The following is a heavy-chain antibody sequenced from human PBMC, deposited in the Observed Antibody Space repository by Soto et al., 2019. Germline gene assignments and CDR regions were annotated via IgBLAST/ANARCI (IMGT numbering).Heavy chain of an antibody. Sequence: QLQLQESGPGLVKPSETLSLTCTVSGGSISSSSYYWGWIRQPPGKGLEWIGSIYYSGSTYYNPSLKSRVTIAVDTSQTPTSLRLRSVTAADTALYHRATHSPAIVVPAAGPWAFEIWGPGTMITVSS. J-gene: IGHJ3*02. D-gene: IGHD2-2*01. CDR3: ATHSPAIVVPAAGPWAFEI. CDR2: IYYSGST. V-gene: IGHV4-39*01. CDR1: GGSISSSSYY.